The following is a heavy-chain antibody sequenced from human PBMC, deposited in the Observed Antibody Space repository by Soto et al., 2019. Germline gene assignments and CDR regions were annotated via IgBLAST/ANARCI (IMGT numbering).Heavy chain of an antibody. J-gene: IGHJ4*02. Sequence: QVQLQESGPGLVKPSETLSLTCSVSGGSIRSWYWSWIRQPPGKGLEWIGYIYYSGITNYNPSLKSRVTISVDTSKNKFSRNLSSVTDADAAVYYCAIRYGSAIDYWGQGPLVTVSS. CDR2: IYYSGIT. V-gene: IGHV4-59*08. CDR3: AIRYGSAIDY. D-gene: IGHD1-26*01. CDR1: GGSIRSWY.